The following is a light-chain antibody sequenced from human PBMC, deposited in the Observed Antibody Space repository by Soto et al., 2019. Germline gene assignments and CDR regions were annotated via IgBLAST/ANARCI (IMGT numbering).Light chain of an antibody. CDR2: GAS. V-gene: IGKV3-20*01. CDR3: RQYNNWPQIT. Sequence: EIILTQSPDTLSLSPGERATLSCRASQTVSSNYLAWCQQRPGQAPRLLIYGASNRATGIPDRFSGSGSGTDFTLTITRLEPEDFAVYYCRQYNNWPQITFGQGTRLEIK. J-gene: IGKJ5*01. CDR1: QTVSSNY.